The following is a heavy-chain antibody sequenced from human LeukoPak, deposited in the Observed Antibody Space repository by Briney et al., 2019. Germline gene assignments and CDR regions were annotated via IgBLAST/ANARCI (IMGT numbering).Heavy chain of an antibody. Sequence: SETLSLTCAVSGGSISSGGYSWSWIRQPPGKGLEWIGHIYHSGSTYYNPSLKSRVTISVDRSKNQFSLKLSSVTAADTAVYYCARTMVRGVIFPFDPWGQGTLVTVSS. CDR2: IYHSGST. V-gene: IGHV4-30-2*01. CDR1: GGSISSGGYS. CDR3: ARTMVRGVIFPFDP. D-gene: IGHD3-10*01. J-gene: IGHJ5*02.